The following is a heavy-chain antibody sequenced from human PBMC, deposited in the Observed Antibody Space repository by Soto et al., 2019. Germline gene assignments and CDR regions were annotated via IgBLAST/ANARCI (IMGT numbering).Heavy chain of an antibody. CDR2: MYHSGST. Sequence: SETLSLTCTVSGGSISSSGYSWSWIRQPPGKGLEWIGYMYHSGSTYYNPSLKSRVTISIGRSKNQFSLKLSSVTAADTAVYYCARAPDYWGQGILVNV. V-gene: IGHV4-30-2*01. CDR1: GGSISSSGYS. J-gene: IGHJ4*02. CDR3: ARAPDY.